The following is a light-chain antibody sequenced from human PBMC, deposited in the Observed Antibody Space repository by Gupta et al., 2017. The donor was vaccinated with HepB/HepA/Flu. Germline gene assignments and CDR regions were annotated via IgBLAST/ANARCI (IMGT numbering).Light chain of an antibody. J-gene: IGLJ2*01. CDR3: SAFTTSDTII. CDR2: NVN. Sequence: QSALTQPASVSGSPGQSIAISCTGTSSDIGPFDFVSWYQQPPDKAPKLMIHNVNSRPSGVSYRFSGSTSGNTASLTISGLQADDEADYYCSAFTTSDTIIFGGGTKLTV. V-gene: IGLV2-14*03. CDR1: SSDIGPFDF.